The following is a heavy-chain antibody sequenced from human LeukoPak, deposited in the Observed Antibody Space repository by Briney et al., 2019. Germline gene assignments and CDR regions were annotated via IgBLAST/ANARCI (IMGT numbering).Heavy chain of an antibody. CDR3: ARDRDGRDGYNYWVDY. D-gene: IGHD5-24*01. Sequence: GGSLRLSCAVSGITLSNYGMSWVRQAPGKGLEWVAGISDSGGSTNYADSVKGRFTISRDNAKNTLYLQMNSLRAEDTAVYYCARDRDGRDGYNYWVDYWGQGTLVTVSS. CDR2: ISDSGGST. CDR1: GITLSNYG. V-gene: IGHV3-23*01. J-gene: IGHJ4*02.